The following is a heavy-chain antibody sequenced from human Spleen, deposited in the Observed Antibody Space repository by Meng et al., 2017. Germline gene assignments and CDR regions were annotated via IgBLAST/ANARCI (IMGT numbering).Heavy chain of an antibody. CDR3: ARDDTAMVHFDY. CDR2: IIPILGIA. J-gene: IGHJ4*02. D-gene: IGHD5-18*01. V-gene: IGHV1-69*08. Sequence: QVQLVKLGAGVKKPGSSVKGSCKASGGTFSSYTISWVRQAPGQGLEWMGRIIPILGIANYAQKFQGRATITADKSTSTAYMELSSLRSEDTAVYYCARDDTAMVHFDYWGQGTLVTVSS. CDR1: GGTFSSYT.